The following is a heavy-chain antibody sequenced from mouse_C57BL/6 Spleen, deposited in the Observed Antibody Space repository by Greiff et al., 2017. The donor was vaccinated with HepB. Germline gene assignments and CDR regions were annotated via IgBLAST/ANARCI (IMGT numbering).Heavy chain of an antibody. CDR2: INPSSGYT. V-gene: IGHV1-7*01. CDR3: ARSDRTFYSNSYYFDY. Sequence: QVQLQQSGAELAKPGASVKLSCKASGYTFTSYWMHWVKQRPGQGLEWIGYINPSSGYTKYNQKFKDKATLTADKSSSTAYMQLSSLTYEDSAVYYCARSDRTFYSNSYYFDYWGQGTTLTVSS. J-gene: IGHJ2*01. CDR1: GYTFTSYW. D-gene: IGHD2-5*01.